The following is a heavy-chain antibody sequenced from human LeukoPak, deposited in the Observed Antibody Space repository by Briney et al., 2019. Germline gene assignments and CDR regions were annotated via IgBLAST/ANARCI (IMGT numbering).Heavy chain of an antibody. Sequence: ASVKVSCKASGYTFTSYAMHWVRQAPGQRLEWMGWINAGNGNTKYSQKFQGRVTITRDTSASTAYMELSSLRSEDTAVYYCARGGQLGMSYFDYWGQGTLVTVSS. CDR3: ARGGQLGMSYFDY. CDR1: GYTFTSYA. J-gene: IGHJ4*02. D-gene: IGHD1-1*01. CDR2: INAGNGNT. V-gene: IGHV1-3*01.